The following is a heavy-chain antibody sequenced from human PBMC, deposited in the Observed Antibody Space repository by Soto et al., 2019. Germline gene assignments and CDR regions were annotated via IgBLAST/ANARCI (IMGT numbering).Heavy chain of an antibody. D-gene: IGHD2-8*02. CDR3: ARDVGSCTGKRCHNYYALDV. V-gene: IGHV1-2*02. J-gene: IGHJ6*02. Sequence: GASVKVSCKASGYTFTGYYMHWVRQAPGQGLEWMAWISPNSGDSKYAQKFQDRVTVTRDTSISTAYMEMSRLRSDDTAVYYCARDVGSCTGKRCHNYYALDVCGQGPTVTIYS. CDR1: GYTFTGYY. CDR2: ISPNSGDS.